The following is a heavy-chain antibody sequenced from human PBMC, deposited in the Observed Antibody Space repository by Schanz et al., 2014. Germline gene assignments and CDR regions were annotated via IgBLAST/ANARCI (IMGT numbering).Heavy chain of an antibody. D-gene: IGHD6-13*01. CDR1: GYTFTSDS. CDR3: ARDGVDAAAGGNY. V-gene: IGHV1-46*03. J-gene: IGHJ4*02. CDR2: INPSGGST. Sequence: QVQLVQSGAEVKKPGASVKVSCKASGYTFTSDSMHWVRQAPGQGLEWMGMINPSGGSTTYAQKFQGRVTITADKSTFTAYMDVSSLRSEDTAVYYCARDGVDAAAGGNYWGQGTLVTVSS.